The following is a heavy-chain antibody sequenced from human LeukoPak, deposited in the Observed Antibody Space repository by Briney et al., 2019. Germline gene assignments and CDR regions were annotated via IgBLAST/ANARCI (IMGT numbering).Heavy chain of an antibody. D-gene: IGHD6-19*01. CDR2: IYPGDSDT. J-gene: IGHJ4*02. Sequence: GESLKISCKASGYTFTGDWIGWVRQMPGKGLEWMGIIYPGDSDTRYSPSFQGHITISADKSISTAYLQWSSLKASDTAMYYCARGGAGYRSGWYLGYWVQGTLVTVPS. V-gene: IGHV5-51*01. CDR1: GYTFTGDW. CDR3: ARGGAGYRSGWYLGY.